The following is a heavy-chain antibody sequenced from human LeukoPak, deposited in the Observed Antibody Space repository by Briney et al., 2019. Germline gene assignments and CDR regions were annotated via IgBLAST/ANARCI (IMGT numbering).Heavy chain of an antibody. Sequence: PGRSLRLSCAASGFSFSYYAMHWVRQAPGKGLEGVAVISNNGTNKYYADSVKGRFTISRDNSKNTLYLQINSLRAEDRAVYYCARSTGDCSGGTCYSDFDCWGQGTLVTDSS. CDR1: GFSFSYYA. CDR3: ARSTGDCSGGTCYSDFDC. CDR2: ISNNGTNK. J-gene: IGHJ4*02. D-gene: IGHD2-15*01. V-gene: IGHV3-30*01.